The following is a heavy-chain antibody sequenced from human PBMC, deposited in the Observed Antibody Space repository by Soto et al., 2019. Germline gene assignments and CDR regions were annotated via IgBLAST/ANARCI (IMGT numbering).Heavy chain of an antibody. Sequence: QLQLQESGPGLVKPWETLSLTCSVSGGSISSSGYSWGWIRQPPGKGLEYIGTFSYSANTFYNPSLKSRVTISVDASKNQFSLELSSVTAADSAVYYCARNPRGRGFDPWGQGTLVTVSS. CDR1: GGSISSSGYS. D-gene: IGHD3-16*01. V-gene: IGHV4-39*01. J-gene: IGHJ5*02. CDR3: ARNPRGRGFDP. CDR2: FSYSANT.